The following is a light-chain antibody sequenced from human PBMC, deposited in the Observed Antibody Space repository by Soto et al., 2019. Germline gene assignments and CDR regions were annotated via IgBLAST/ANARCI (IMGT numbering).Light chain of an antibody. CDR1: QTISNW. V-gene: IGKV1-5*01. CDR3: QPCSSHFPST. Sequence: DGQMTQSPPTLSASVGDRVTITCRASQTISNWLAWYQQRTGKAPQLLISDASRLASGVPSRFSGSGSGTEFTLTIRSLQPDVFVTYDCQPCSSHFPSTLRQGT. J-gene: IGKJ1*01. CDR2: DAS.